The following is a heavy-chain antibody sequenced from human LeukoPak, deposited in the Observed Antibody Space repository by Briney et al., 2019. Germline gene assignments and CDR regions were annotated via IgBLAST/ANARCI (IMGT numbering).Heavy chain of an antibody. CDR1: GGSISSSGYY. CDR3: ARVDLRPANFAY. Sequence: SETLSLTCTVPGGSISSSGYYWGWIRQPPGKGLEWSGSIYYSGSTYYNPSLKSRVTISVDTSKNHFSLKLSSVTAADTAVYYCARVDLRPANFAYWGQGTLVTVSS. V-gene: IGHV4-39*07. J-gene: IGHJ4*02. CDR2: IYYSGST.